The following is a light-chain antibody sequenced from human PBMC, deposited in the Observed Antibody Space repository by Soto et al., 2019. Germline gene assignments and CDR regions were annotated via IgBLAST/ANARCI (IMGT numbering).Light chain of an antibody. CDR3: QHYSNYPVT. CDR1: QSVTYW. J-gene: IGKJ4*01. Sequence: DLQMTQSPSTLSASVGDRVTISCRASQSVTYWLAWYQQKPGKAPTVLIYQASTLESGVPSRFSGSGYGTEFTLTISSLQPDDFATYYCQHYSNYPVTFGGGTKVE. CDR2: QAS. V-gene: IGKV1-5*03.